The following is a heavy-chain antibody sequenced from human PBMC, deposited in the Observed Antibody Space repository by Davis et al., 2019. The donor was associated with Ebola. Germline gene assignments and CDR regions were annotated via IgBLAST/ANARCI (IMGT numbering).Heavy chain of an antibody. Sequence: MPSETLSLTCAVSGGSISSGGYSWSWIRQPPGKGLEWIAYIYHSWSTYYNPSLKSRVTISVDRSKNQFSLKLSSVTAADTAVYYCAREYYYYGMDVWGQGTTVTVSS. CDR2: IYHSWST. CDR1: GGSISSGGYS. CDR3: AREYYYYGMDV. J-gene: IGHJ6*02. V-gene: IGHV4-30-2*01.